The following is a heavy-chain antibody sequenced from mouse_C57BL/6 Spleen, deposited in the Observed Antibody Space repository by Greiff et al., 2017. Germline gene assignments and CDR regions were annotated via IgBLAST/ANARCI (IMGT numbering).Heavy chain of an antibody. CDR2: IYPGSGNT. D-gene: IGHD2-3*01. CDR1: GYTFTDYY. Sequence: QVQLKESGPELVKPGASVKISCKASGYTFTDYYINWVKQRPGQGLEWIGWIYPGSGNTKYNEKFKGKATLTVDTSSSTAYMQLSSLTSEDSAVYFCARMPYYDGYYESYYAMDYWGQGTSVTVSS. V-gene: IGHV1-84*01. CDR3: ARMPYYDGYYESYYAMDY. J-gene: IGHJ4*01.